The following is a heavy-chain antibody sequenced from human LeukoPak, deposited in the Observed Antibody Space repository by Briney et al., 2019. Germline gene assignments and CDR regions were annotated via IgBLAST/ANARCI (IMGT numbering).Heavy chain of an antibody. D-gene: IGHD5-18*01. Sequence: ASVKVSCKASGYTFTGYYMHWVRLAPGQGLEWMGWINPNSGGTNYAQKFQGRVTMTRDTSISTAYMELSRLRSDDTAVYYCARELDTAMADYFDYWGQGTLVTVSS. CDR3: ARELDTAMADYFDY. J-gene: IGHJ4*02. V-gene: IGHV1-2*02. CDR1: GYTFTGYY. CDR2: INPNSGGT.